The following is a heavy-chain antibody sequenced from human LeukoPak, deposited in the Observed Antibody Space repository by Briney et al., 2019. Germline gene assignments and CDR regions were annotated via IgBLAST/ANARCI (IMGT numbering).Heavy chain of an antibody. D-gene: IGHD2-15*01. CDR2: ISSSGSTI. Sequence: TGGSLRLSCAASGFTFSSYEMNWVRQAPGKGLEWGSYISSSGSTIYYADSVKGRFTISRDNAKNSLYLQMNSLRAEDTAVYYCAGDIVAAYGMDVWGQGTTVTVSS. CDR1: GFTFSSYE. V-gene: IGHV3-48*03. CDR3: AGDIVAAYGMDV. J-gene: IGHJ6*02.